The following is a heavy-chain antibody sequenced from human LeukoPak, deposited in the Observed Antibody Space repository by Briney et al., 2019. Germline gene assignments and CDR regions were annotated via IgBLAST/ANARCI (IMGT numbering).Heavy chain of an antibody. D-gene: IGHD5-24*01. V-gene: IGHV3-30*02. CDR2: IRYDGSNK. J-gene: IGHJ4*02. Sequence: GGSLRLSCAASGFTFSSYGMHWVRQAPGKGLEWVAFIRYDGSNKYYADSVKGRFTISRDNSKNTLHLQMNSLRAEDTAVYYCAKDLGDGYASDYWGQGTLVTVSS. CDR1: GFTFSSYG. CDR3: AKDLGDGYASDY.